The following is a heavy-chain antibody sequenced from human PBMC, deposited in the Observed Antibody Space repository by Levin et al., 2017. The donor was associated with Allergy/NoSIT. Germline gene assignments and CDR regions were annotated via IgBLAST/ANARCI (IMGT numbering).Heavy chain of an antibody. V-gene: IGHV3-21*01. J-gene: IGHJ5*02. CDR1: GFNFIFYS. CDR3: ARAGVQLLSPHWFDP. Sequence: SCAASGFNFIFYSMNWVRQAPGKGLEWVSSISSSSTYISYSDSVKGRFTISRDNAKNSLYLQMNSLRAEDTAVYYCARAGVQLLSPHWFDPWGQGTLVTVSS. CDR2: ISSSSTYI. D-gene: IGHD2-2*01.